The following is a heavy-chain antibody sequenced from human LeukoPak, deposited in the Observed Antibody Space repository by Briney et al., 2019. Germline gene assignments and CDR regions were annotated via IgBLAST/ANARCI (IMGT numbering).Heavy chain of an antibody. CDR3: ASDSSSPEYFQQ. CDR1: GFSVSNNY. J-gene: IGHJ1*01. V-gene: IGHV3-66*01. CDR2: IYIGGST. Sequence: PGGSLRLSCAASGFSVSNNYMSWVRQAPGKGLEWVSVIYIGGSTFYADSVKGGFSISSYNSMKTRYLQMNSLRGEDTGVYYCASDSSSPEYFQQWGQGTLVTVFS. D-gene: IGHD6-6*01.